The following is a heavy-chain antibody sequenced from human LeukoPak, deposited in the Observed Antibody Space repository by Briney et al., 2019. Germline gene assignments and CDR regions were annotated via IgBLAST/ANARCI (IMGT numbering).Heavy chain of an antibody. Sequence: ASVKVSCKASGYTFTGYYMHWVRQAPGQGLEWMGWINPNSGGTNYAQKFQGRVTMTRDTSISTAYMELSRLRSDDTAVYYCARTPEITIFGVVSAHLDYWGQGTLVTVSS. V-gene: IGHV1-2*02. D-gene: IGHD3-3*01. CDR1: GYTFTGYY. J-gene: IGHJ4*02. CDR2: INPNSGGT. CDR3: ARTPEITIFGVVSAHLDY.